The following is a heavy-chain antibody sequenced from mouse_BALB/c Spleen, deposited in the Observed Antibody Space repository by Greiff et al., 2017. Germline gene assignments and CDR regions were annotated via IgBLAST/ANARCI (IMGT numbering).Heavy chain of an antibody. Sequence: DVQLQESGTVLARPGASVKMSCKASGYSFTSYWMHWVKQRPGQGLEWIGAIYPGNSDTSYNQKFKGKAKLTAVTSASTAYMELSSLTNEDSAVYYCTRTTATDYFDYWGQGTTLTVSS. D-gene: IGHD1-2*01. J-gene: IGHJ2*01. CDR1: GYSFTSYW. CDR2: IYPGNSDT. V-gene: IGHV1-5*01. CDR3: TRTTATDYFDY.